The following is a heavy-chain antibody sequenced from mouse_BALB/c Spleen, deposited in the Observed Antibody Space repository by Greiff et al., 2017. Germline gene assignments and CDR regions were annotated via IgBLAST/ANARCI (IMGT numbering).Heavy chain of an antibody. CDR2: IHYSGST. J-gene: IGHJ4*01. D-gene: IGHD2-14*01. CDR1: GYSITSGYS. V-gene: IGHV3-1*02. CDR3: ARSYYRYDGAMDY. Sequence: DVKLQESGPDLVKPSQSLSLTCTVTGYSITSGYSWPWIRQFPGNKLEWMGYIHYSGSTNYNPSLKSRISITRDTSKNQFFLQLNSVTTEDTATYYCARSYYRYDGAMDYWGQGTSVTVSS.